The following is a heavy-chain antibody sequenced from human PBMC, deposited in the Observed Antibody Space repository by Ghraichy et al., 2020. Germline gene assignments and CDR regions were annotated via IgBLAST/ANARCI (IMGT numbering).Heavy chain of an antibody. CDR2: ISGSGSST. Sequence: GGSLRLSCAASGFTFSSYAMSWVRQAPGKGLEWVSTISGSGSSTYYADSVKGRFTISRDNSKNTLYLQMNSLRAEDTAVYYCAKDDSRSRSSRANFDYWGQGTLVTVSS. CDR3: AKDDSRSRSSRANFDY. CDR1: GFTFSSYA. D-gene: IGHD6-6*01. J-gene: IGHJ4*02. V-gene: IGHV3-23*01.